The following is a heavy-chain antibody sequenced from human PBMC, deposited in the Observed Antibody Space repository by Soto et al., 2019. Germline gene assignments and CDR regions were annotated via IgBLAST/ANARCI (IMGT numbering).Heavy chain of an antibody. Sequence: EVQLLESGGGLVQPGGSLRLSCAASGFTFSSYAMSWVRQAPGKGLEWVSAIRGSGGSTYYADSVKGRFTISRDNSKNTLYLQMNSLRAEDTAVYYCAKDPSIAVAGFDYWGQGTLVTVSS. D-gene: IGHD6-19*01. J-gene: IGHJ4*02. V-gene: IGHV3-23*01. CDR1: GFTFSSYA. CDR2: IRGSGGST. CDR3: AKDPSIAVAGFDY.